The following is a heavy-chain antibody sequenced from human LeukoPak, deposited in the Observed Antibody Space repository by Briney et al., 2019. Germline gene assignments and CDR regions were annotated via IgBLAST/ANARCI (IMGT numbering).Heavy chain of an antibody. CDR2: INYSGRT. V-gene: IGHV4-38-2*01. CDR1: GYSLRSGYQ. D-gene: IGHD4-11*01. Sequence: SETLSLTCPVSGYSLRSGYQWGWIRPAPGKGLEWIGSINYSGRTYDNPSLKSRVTISIDTSKNQIFLKLRSTTAADTAHYYCARAEINDYNRYWGQGILVIVSS. CDR3: ARAEINDYNRY. J-gene: IGHJ4*02.